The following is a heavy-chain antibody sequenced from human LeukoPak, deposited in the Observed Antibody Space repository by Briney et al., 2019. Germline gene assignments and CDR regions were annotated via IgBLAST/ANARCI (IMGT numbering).Heavy chain of an antibody. J-gene: IGHJ5*02. CDR3: ARRDCDSIKCRGSNWFDP. V-gene: IGHV3-48*01. D-gene: IGHD3-22*01. CDR2: ISKSGSTI. Sequence: GGSLRLSCAAPGFTFSSYSMNWVRQAPGKGLEWVSYISKSGSTIYYADSVKGRFTISRDNAKNLLYLQMNSLRAEDAAVYYCARRDCDSIKCRGSNWFDPWGQGTLVSVSS. CDR1: GFTFSSYS.